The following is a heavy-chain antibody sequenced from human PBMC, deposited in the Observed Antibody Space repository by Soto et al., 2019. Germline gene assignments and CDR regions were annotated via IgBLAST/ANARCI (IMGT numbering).Heavy chain of an antibody. Sequence: PSETLSLTCTVSGGSMSRYYWSWIRQPPGKGLECIGYIYYTGSTNYNPSLKSRLTLSVDRSKNQFTLQLTSVSVADTAVYYCATSYGNAWYTYWGQGTQVTVSS. CDR3: ATSYGNAWYTY. CDR2: IYYTGST. CDR1: GGSMSRYY. D-gene: IGHD6-13*01. V-gene: IGHV4-59*01. J-gene: IGHJ4*02.